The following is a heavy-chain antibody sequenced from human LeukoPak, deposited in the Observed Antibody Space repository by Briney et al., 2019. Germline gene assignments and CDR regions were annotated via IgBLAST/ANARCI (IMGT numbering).Heavy chain of an antibody. CDR3: ARSRIFGPYYYYYMDV. CDR1: GGTFSSHA. J-gene: IGHJ6*03. D-gene: IGHD2-15*01. CDR2: IIPIFGTA. Sequence: ASVKVSCKASGGTFSSHAISWVRQAPGQGLEWMGGIIPIFGTANYAQKFQGRVTITTDESTSTAYMELSSLRSEDTAVYYCARSRIFGPYYYYYMDVWGKGTTVTVSS. V-gene: IGHV1-69*05.